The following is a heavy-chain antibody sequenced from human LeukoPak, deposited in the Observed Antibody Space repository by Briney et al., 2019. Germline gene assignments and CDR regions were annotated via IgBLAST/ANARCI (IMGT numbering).Heavy chain of an antibody. V-gene: IGHV4-34*01. CDR2: INHSGRT. CDR1: GGSFSGYF. CDR3: ARGGYFDL. J-gene: IGHJ2*01. Sequence: PSETLSLTCAVYGGSFSGYFWSWIRQPPGKGLEWIGEINHSGRTNYNPSLNRRVTVSVDTSKNQFSVKLRSLTAADTAVYYCARGGYFDLWGRGTLVTVSS.